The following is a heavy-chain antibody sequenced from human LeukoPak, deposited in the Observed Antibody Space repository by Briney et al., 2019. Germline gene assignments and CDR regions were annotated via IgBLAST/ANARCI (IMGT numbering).Heavy chain of an antibody. D-gene: IGHD6-19*01. J-gene: IGHJ4*02. CDR3: ARDRPHAVAVAGAGYDH. CDR2: IIPIFGTA. CDR1: GGTFSSYA. V-gene: IGHV1-69*01. Sequence: ASVKVSCKASGGTFSSYAISWVRQAPGQGLEWMGGIIPIFGTANYAQKFQGRVTITADESTSTAYMELSSLRSEDTAVYYCARDRPHAVAVAGAGYDHWGQGTLVTVSS.